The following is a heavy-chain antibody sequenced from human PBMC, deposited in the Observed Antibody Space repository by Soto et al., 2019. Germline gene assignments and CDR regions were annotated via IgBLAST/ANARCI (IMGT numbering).Heavy chain of an antibody. J-gene: IGHJ3*02. Sequence: QPGGSLRLSCTASGFTFGDYAMSWVRQAPGKGLEWVGFIRSKAYGGTTEYAASVKGRFTISRDDSKSIAYLQMNSLKTEDTAVYYCTRVPYYYDSIGYYNDAFDIWGQGTMVTVSS. CDR1: GFTFGDYA. CDR3: TRVPYYYDSIGYYNDAFDI. CDR2: IRSKAYGGTT. D-gene: IGHD3-22*01. V-gene: IGHV3-49*04.